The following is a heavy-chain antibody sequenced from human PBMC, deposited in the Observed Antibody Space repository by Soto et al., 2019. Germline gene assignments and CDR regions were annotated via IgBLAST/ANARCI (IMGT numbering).Heavy chain of an antibody. J-gene: IGHJ4*02. CDR2: INTSGNT. CDR1: GGSITSYR. Sequence: QVQLQESGPGLVKPLETLSLTCTVSGGSITSYRWSWIRQSAGKGLEWIGRINTSGNTHYNPSLKSRVTVSIDTSRNQFFLTVNSVTAADSAVYYCARESGYNWDYEAYWGQGTPVTVSS. CDR3: ARESGYNWDYEAY. D-gene: IGHD1-7*01. V-gene: IGHV4-4*07.